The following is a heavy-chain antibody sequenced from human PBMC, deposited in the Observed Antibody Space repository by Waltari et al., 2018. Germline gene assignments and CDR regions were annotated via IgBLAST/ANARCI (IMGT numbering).Heavy chain of an antibody. D-gene: IGHD6-13*01. J-gene: IGHJ5*02. CDR3: AKEVWQQLGKMVGWFDP. CDR1: GFTLSTSA. V-gene: IGHV3-23*01. CDR2: IGNPDYRT. Sequence: EVQLLESGGGLVQPGGSLRLSCVGSGFTLSTSAMSWGRQVPGKGREWFSAIGNPDYRTDYSDSVKGRFTVSRDNSKNTLYLQMNSLRAEDTAIYYCAKEVWQQLGKMVGWFDPWGQGTLVTVSS.